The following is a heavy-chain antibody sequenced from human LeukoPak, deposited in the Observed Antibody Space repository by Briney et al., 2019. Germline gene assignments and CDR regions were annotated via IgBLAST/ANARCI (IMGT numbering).Heavy chain of an antibody. CDR3: AKDRIKHDSSGYYYASDAFDI. J-gene: IGHJ3*02. V-gene: IGHV3-48*03. CDR2: ISSSGSTI. D-gene: IGHD3-22*01. CDR1: GFTFSSYE. Sequence: PGGSLRLSCAASGFTFSSYEMNWVRQAPGKGLEWVSYISSSGSTIYYADSVKGRFTISRDNAKNSLYLQMNSLRAEDTAVYYCAKDRIKHDSSGYYYASDAFDIWGQGTMVTVSS.